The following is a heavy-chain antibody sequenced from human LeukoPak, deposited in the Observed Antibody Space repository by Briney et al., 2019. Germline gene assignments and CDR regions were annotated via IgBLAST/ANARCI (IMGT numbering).Heavy chain of an antibody. CDR2: ISGSGGST. J-gene: IGHJ3*02. CDR3: ARVKHGAFDI. CDR1: GFTFSSYA. V-gene: IGHV3-23*01. Sequence: GGSLRLSCAASGFTFSSYAMSWVRQAPGKGLEWVSAISGSGGSTYYADSVKGRFTISRDNAKNSLYLQMNSLRAEDTAVYYCARVKHGAFDIWGQGTMVTVSS.